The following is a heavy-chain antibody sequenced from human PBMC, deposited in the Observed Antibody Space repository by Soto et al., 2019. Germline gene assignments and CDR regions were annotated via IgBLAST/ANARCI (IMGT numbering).Heavy chain of an antibody. J-gene: IGHJ5*02. Sequence: QLQLQESGPGLVKPSETLSLTCTVSGGSISSSSYYWGWIRQPPGKGLEWIGSMYYSGNTYYNPSRKSRVTISVDTSKNQISLKLSSVTAADTAMYYCARRVLGGSSWGNWFDPWGQGTLVTVSS. CDR3: ARRVLGGSSWGNWFDP. V-gene: IGHV4-39*01. D-gene: IGHD6-13*01. CDR2: MYYSGNT. CDR1: GGSISSSSYY.